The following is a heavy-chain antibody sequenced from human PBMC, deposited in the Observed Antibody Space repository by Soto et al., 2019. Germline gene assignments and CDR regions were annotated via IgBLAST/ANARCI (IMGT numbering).Heavy chain of an antibody. CDR2: IFYSGST. Sequence: QVQLQESGPGLVKPSQTLSLTCTVSGGSISRGDYYWSWIRQPPGKGLEWIGYIFYSGSTYYNPSLKSRVSISVDTSKNQFSLWLSSVTAADTAVYYCARAVRGSYYDYWGQGTLVTVSS. CDR3: ARAVRGSYYDY. V-gene: IGHV4-30-4*01. J-gene: IGHJ4*02. D-gene: IGHD1-26*01. CDR1: GGSISRGDYY.